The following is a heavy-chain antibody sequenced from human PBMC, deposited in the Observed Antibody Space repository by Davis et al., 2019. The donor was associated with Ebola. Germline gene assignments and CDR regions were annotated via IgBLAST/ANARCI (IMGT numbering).Heavy chain of an antibody. Sequence: GESLKISCAASGFTFSSYWMSWVRQAPGKGLEWVSAISGSGGSTYYADSVKGRFTISRDNSKNTLYLQMNSLRAEDTAVYYCAKETAAIPTRTDYWGQGTLVTVSS. V-gene: IGHV3-23*01. J-gene: IGHJ4*02. CDR1: GFTFSSYW. CDR3: AKETAAIPTRTDY. D-gene: IGHD2-2*01. CDR2: ISGSGGST.